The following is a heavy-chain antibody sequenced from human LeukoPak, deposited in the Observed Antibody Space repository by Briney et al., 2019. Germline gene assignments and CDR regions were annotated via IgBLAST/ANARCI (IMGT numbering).Heavy chain of an antibody. CDR3: ARGGANDQYDYSGFYTRYFDY. J-gene: IGHJ4*02. V-gene: IGHV3-30-3*01. D-gene: IGHD3-22*01. CDR2: ISNDGTNK. Sequence: GGSLRLSCAASGFTFSNYAVHWVRQPPGKGLEWVAVISNDGTNKYYADSVKGRFTISRDNSKNTLDLQMTSLRAEDTAVYYCARGGANDQYDYSGFYTRYFDYWGQGTLVTVSS. CDR1: GFTFSNYA.